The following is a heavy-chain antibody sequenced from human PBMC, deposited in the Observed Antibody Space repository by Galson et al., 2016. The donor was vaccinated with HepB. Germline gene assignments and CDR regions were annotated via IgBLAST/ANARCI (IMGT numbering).Heavy chain of an antibody. CDR1: SGAIGSYY. CDR3: ARGLVQGSWSPTHPFDL. Sequence: LSLTCTVSSGAIGSYYWSWMRHLPGKGLEWIGCRTSGGRINYNPSLKSRVSMSIDTSKNQFSLNVASVTAADSALYYCARGLVQGSWSPTHPFDLWGQGTMVTVSS. V-gene: IGHV4-59*01. CDR2: RTSGGRI. D-gene: IGHD6-13*01. J-gene: IGHJ3*01.